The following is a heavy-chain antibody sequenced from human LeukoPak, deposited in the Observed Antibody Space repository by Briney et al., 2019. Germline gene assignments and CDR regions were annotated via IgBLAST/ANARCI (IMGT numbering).Heavy chain of an antibody. V-gene: IGHV1-18*04. D-gene: IGHD3-10*01. Sequence: GASVKVSCKASGYTFTGYYMHWVRQAPGQGLEWMGWISAYNGNTNYAQKLQGRVTMTTDTSTSTAYMELRSLRSDDTAVYYCARVSTALRPGGDFGYWGQGTLVTVSS. J-gene: IGHJ4*02. CDR3: ARVSTALRPGGDFGY. CDR2: ISAYNGNT. CDR1: GYTFTGYY.